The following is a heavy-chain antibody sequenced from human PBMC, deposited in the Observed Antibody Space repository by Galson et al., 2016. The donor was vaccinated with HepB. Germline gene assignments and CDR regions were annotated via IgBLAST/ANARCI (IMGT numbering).Heavy chain of an antibody. CDR1: GFRFSSYS. CDR2: ISTSSETI. D-gene: IGHD1-1*01. J-gene: IGHJ4*02. V-gene: IGHV3-48*03. CDR3: AKAGVYNWNDVDLEY. Sequence: SLRLSCAASGFRFSSYSMNWVHQAPGKGLEWISYISTSSETISYADSVKGRFTISRDNARNSVSLLMNSLGVEDTAVYYCAKAGVYNWNDVDLEYWGQGTLVTVSS.